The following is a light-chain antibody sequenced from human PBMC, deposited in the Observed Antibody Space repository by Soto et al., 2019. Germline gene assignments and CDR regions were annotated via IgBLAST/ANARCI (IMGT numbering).Light chain of an antibody. J-gene: IGKJ5*01. V-gene: IGKV3D-15*01. CDR3: KQYKSWPIT. Sequence: EIVMTQSPSTLSASPGERATLSCRASQSFIRDLSWYVQKPGQAPRRVVYGASTWATGVPPRFTGSESGTEFTLTIRGLQSEDFAVYYCKQYKSWPITFGQGTRLEI. CDR1: QSFIRD. CDR2: GAS.